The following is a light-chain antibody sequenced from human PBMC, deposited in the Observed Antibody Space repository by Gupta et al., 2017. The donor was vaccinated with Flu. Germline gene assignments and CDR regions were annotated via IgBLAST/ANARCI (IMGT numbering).Light chain of an antibody. CDR1: SSNIGSNY. V-gene: IGLV1-47*02. Sequence: FVLTPPPLAAATPGQRVTIHCYQSSSNIGSNYVYWYQQLPGAAPTLLIYSNNPRPSGVIDRFSGSKSGTYAALAINWLRSDEEAAYYCAVWYDSQSGWVFGGGTKLTVL. CDR3: AVWYDSQSGWV. J-gene: IGLJ3*02. CDR2: SNN.